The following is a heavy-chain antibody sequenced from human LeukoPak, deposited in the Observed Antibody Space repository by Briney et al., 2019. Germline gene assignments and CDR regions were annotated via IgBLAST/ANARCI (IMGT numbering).Heavy chain of an antibody. Sequence: GGSLRLSCAASGNYWMHWVRQAPGKGLVWVSHINSDGSWTSYADSVKGRFTISKDNAKNTVYLQMNNLRAEDTAVYYCVSFYETYWGRGTLATVSS. CDR1: GNYW. CDR3: VSFYETY. D-gene: IGHD2-2*01. CDR2: INSDGSWT. J-gene: IGHJ4*02. V-gene: IGHV3-74*01.